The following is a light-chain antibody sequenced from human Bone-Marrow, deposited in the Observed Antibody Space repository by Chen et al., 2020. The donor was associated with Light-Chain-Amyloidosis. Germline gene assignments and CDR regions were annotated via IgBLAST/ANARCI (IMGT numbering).Light chain of an antibody. V-gene: IGLV6-57*01. J-gene: IGLJ3*02. CDR2: EDD. CDR1: SGSIATNY. CDR3: QSYQGSSQGV. Sequence: NFMLTQPHSVSESPGKTVIITCTRSSGSIATNYVQWYQQRPGSSPTTVIYEDDQRPSGVPDRCSGSIDRSSNSASLTISGLKTEDEADYYCQSYQGSSQGVFGGGTKLTVL.